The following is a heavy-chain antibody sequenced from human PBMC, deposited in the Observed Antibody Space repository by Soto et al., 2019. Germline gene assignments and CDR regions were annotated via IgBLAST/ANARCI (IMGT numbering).Heavy chain of an antibody. V-gene: IGHV1-69*01. D-gene: IGHD2-8*01. CDR3: ARGPRDIVLLVYSHPFDL. CDR2: IIPIFGTA. Sequence: QVQLVQSGAEVKKPGSSVKVSCKASGGTFSSYAISWVRQAPGQGLEWMGGIIPIFGTANYAQKFQGRVTITADDSTSTAYMELSSLRSEDTAVYYCARGPRDIVLLVYSHPFDLWGQVTLVTVSS. CDR1: GGTFSSYA. J-gene: IGHJ5*02.